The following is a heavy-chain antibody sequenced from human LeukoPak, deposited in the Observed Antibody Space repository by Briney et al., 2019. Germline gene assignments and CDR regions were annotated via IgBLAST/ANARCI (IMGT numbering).Heavy chain of an antibody. D-gene: IGHD3-16*01. Sequence: HPGGSLRLSCAASGFTFSSYWMSWVRQAPGKGLEWVANIKQDGSEKYYVDSVKGRFTISRDNAKNSLYLQMNSLRAEDTAVYYCAREGGLGGLYGMDVWGQGTTVTVSS. CDR2: IKQDGSEK. V-gene: IGHV3-7*01. J-gene: IGHJ6*02. CDR3: AREGGLGGLYGMDV. CDR1: GFTFSSYW.